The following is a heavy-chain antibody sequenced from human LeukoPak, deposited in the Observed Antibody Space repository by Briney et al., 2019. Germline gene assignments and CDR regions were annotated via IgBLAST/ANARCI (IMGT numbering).Heavy chain of an antibody. CDR2: IYYSGST. Sequence: PSETLSLTCSVSGFSMTNYYWTWIRQPPGKGLEWIGNIYYSGSTNYNPSLKSRVTISVDTPKNQFSLKLSSVTAADTAVYYCARHSKYYYDSSGSYVGYFQHWGQGTLVTVSS. J-gene: IGHJ1*01. CDR3: ARHSKYYYDSSGSYVGYFQH. D-gene: IGHD3-22*01. CDR1: GFSMTNYY. V-gene: IGHV4-59*08.